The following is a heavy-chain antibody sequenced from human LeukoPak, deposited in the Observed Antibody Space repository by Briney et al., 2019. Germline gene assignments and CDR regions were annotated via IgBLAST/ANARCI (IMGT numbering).Heavy chain of an antibody. CDR1: GGAISSTNC. D-gene: IGHD2-15*01. V-gene: IGHV4-4*02. CDR2: IYHSGST. Sequence: SETLPLTCAVSGGAISSTNCWNWVRQPPGKGLEWIGEIYHSGSTNYNPSLKSRVTISEDKSKNQFSLRLSSVSAADTAVYYCAGRLVGSGGRFDYWGQGTLVTVSS. CDR3: AGRLVGSGGRFDY. J-gene: IGHJ4*02.